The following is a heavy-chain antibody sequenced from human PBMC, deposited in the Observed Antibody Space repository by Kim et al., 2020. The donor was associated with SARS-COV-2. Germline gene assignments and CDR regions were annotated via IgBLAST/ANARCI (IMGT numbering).Heavy chain of an antibody. Sequence: GGSLRLSCAASGFTFSSYGIHWVRQAPGKGLEWVTVIWLDGSNKHYIDSVKGRFTISRDNSRNTLYLQMNSLRVEDTAVYYCARGRGYYNYYMDVWGKGT. V-gene: IGHV3-33*01. CDR1: GFTFSSYG. CDR3: ARGRGYYNYYMDV. CDR2: IWLDGSNK. J-gene: IGHJ6*03.